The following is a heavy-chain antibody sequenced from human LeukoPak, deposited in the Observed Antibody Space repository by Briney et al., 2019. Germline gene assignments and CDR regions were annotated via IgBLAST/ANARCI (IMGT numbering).Heavy chain of an antibody. V-gene: IGHV3-53*01. Sequence: GGSLRLSCAASGFTVSTNYMNWVRQAPGKGLEWVSVFYSGGSTYYADSVKGRFTISRDNSKNTLYLQMNSLRAEDTAVYYCARDRVAPFDYWGQGTLVTVSS. CDR1: GFTVSTNY. CDR3: ARDRVAPFDY. CDR2: FYSGGST. J-gene: IGHJ4*02. D-gene: IGHD5-12*01.